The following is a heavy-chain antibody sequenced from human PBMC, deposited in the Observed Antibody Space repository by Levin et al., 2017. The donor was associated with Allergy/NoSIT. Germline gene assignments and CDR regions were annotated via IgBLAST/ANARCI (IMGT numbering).Heavy chain of an antibody. CDR2: ISYDGSNK. CDR3: AKDRSSWYNYFDY. D-gene: IGHD6-13*01. V-gene: IGHV3-30*18. J-gene: IGHJ4*02. CDR1: GFTFSSYG. Sequence: LSLTCAASGFTFSSYGMHWVRQAPGKGLEWVAVISYDGSNKYYADSVKGRFTISRDNSKNTLYLQMNSLRAEDTAVYYCAKDRSSWYNYFDYWGQGTLVTVSS.